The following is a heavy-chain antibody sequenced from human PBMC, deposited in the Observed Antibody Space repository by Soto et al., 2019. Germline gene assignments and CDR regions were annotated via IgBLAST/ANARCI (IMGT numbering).Heavy chain of an antibody. CDR3: ARGDVLVPAAAYGMDV. V-gene: IGHV4-34*01. CDR2: INHSGST. CDR1: GGSFSGYY. Sequence: SETLSVTCAVYGGSFSGYYWTWIRQPPWTGLEWIGEINHSGSTNYNPSLKSRVTISVDTSKNQFSLKLTSVTAADTAVYYCARGDVLVPAAAYGMDVWGQGTTVTVSS. J-gene: IGHJ6*02. D-gene: IGHD2-2*01.